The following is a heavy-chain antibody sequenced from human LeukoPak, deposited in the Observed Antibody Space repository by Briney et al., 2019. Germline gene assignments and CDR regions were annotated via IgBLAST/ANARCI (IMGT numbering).Heavy chain of an antibody. V-gene: IGHV3-33*01. CDR3: ARVSPEIVVVTGTGAPDH. CDR2: IWYDGSKK. D-gene: IGHD2-21*02. CDR1: GFTFSSYG. J-gene: IGHJ4*02. Sequence: GRSLRLSCAVSGFTFSSYGMHWVRQAPGKGLEWVAVIWYDGSKKYYAGSVKGRFTISRDDSKNTLYLQMNSLRAEDTAVYYCARVSPEIVVVTGTGAPDHWGQGTLVTVSS.